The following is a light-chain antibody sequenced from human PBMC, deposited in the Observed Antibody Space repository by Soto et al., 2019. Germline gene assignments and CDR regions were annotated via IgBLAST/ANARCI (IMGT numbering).Light chain of an antibody. CDR1: QSISGW. J-gene: IGKJ1*01. Sequence: DMQVTQSPSTLSASVGDRVTITCRAGQSISGWLAWYQQKPGKAPNLLIYKASTLESGVPSRFSGSGSGTEFTLTISSLQPDDFATYYCQQYNNYGSWTFGQGTKVEIK. V-gene: IGKV1-5*03. CDR2: KAS. CDR3: QQYNNYGSWT.